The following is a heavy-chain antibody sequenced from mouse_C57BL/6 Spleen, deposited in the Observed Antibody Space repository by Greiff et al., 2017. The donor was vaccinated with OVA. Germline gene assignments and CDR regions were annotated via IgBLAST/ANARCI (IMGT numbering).Heavy chain of an antibody. Sequence: VQLQQPGAELVRPGSSVKLSCNASGYTFTSYWMHWVKQRPIQGLEWVGNIDPSDSETHYNQKFKDKATLTVDKSSSTAYMQLSSLTSEDSAVDNCATSYGYDGGAGFAYWGQGTLVTVSA. CDR3: ATSYGYDGGAGFAY. CDR2: IDPSDSET. D-gene: IGHD2-2*01. J-gene: IGHJ3*01. V-gene: IGHV1-52*01. CDR1: GYTFTSYW.